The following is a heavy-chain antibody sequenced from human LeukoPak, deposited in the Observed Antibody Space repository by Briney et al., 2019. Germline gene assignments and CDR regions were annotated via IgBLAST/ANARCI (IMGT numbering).Heavy chain of an antibody. CDR2: IKQDGSEK. V-gene: IGHV3-7*03. CDR1: GFTFSLYW. J-gene: IGHJ4*02. CDR3: AGGTGFIIKD. D-gene: IGHD3-9*01. Sequence: GGSLRLSCAASGFTFSLYWMNWVRRAPGKGLEWVANIKQDGSEKNYVDSVKGRFTISRNNAKNSLYLQMNNLRVEDTAMYYCAGGTGFIIKDWGQGTLVTVSS.